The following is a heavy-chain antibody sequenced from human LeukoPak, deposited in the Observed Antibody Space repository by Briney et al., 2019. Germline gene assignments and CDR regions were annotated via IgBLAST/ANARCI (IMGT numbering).Heavy chain of an antibody. CDR1: GPPHEVFA. D-gene: IGHD7-27*01. CDR2: ICWCSGRK. CDR3: AQDSGSDYYYGMDV. V-gene: IGHV3-9*01. Sequence: GSSVSLLCGVSGPPHEVFAVLWAPQAPGEGLVGVSCICWCSGRKDYEDSVKGRFTISRDNAKNSLYLQINSLRTEDTALDFCAQDSGSDYYYGMDVWGLGTTVTVSS. J-gene: IGHJ6*02.